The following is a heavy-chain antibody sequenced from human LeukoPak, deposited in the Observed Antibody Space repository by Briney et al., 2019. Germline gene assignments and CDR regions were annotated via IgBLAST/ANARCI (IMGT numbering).Heavy chain of an antibody. V-gene: IGHV1-2*02. D-gene: IGHD2-2*01. CDR3: ARDPNVVVPAAPLGSDY. CDR1: GYTFTGYY. Sequence: ASVKVSCKASGYTFTGYYMHWVRQAPGQGLEWMGWINPNSDGTNYAQKFQGRVTMTRDTSISTAYMELSRLRSDDTAVYYCARDPNVVVPAAPLGSDYWGQGTLVTVSS. J-gene: IGHJ4*02. CDR2: INPNSDGT.